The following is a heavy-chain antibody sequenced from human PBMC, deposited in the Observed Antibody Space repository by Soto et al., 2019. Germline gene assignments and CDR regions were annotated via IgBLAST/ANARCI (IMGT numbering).Heavy chain of an antibody. J-gene: IGHJ5*02. CDR1: GASVSTGDYY. V-gene: IGHV4-61*08. D-gene: IGHD5-18*01. CDR2: IYFSGST. CDR3: ARIPVDTYMIYWYDP. Sequence: SETLSLTXTVSGASVSTGDYYWTWIRQPPGKGLDLIGHIYFSGSTKYNPSLKSRVTLSVDTSTNQFSLKLTSLTAADTAVYDGARIPVDTYMIYWYDPGGQGTLVTVSS.